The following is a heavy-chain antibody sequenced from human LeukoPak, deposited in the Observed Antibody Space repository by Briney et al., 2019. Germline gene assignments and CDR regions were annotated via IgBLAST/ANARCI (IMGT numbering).Heavy chain of an antibody. D-gene: IGHD3-3*01. CDR3: ASDGIWSGSYGMEV. Sequence: SETLSLTCTVSGGSISSYYWSWIRQPPGKGLEWIGYIYYSGSTNYNPSLKSRVTISVDTSKNQFSLKLSSVTAADTAVYYCASDGIWSGSYGMEVWGQGTTVTVSS. J-gene: IGHJ6*02. CDR1: GGSISSYY. CDR2: IYYSGST. V-gene: IGHV4-59*01.